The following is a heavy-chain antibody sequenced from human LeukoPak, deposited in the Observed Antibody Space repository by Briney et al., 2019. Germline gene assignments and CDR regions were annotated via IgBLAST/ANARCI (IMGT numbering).Heavy chain of an antibody. CDR1: GFTFDDYG. V-gene: IGHV3-20*04. Sequence: GGSLRLSCVASGFTFDDYGMSWVRQAPGKGLEWVSGINRNGDSTGYADSVKGRFTISRDNAKNTLYLQMNSLRAEDTAVYYCARRGAVANAFDIWGQGTMVTVSS. CDR3: ARRGAVANAFDI. D-gene: IGHD6-19*01. CDR2: INRNGDST. J-gene: IGHJ3*02.